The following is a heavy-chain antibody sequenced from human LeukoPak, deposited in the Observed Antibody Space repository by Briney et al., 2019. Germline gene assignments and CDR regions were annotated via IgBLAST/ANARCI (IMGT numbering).Heavy chain of an antibody. Sequence: GGSLTHSCAASGFTFSSFVMHWVRPAPGKRLEYVSAISSKGGSTYYAHSVKGRFTISSDNSKSTLSLQMGSLSAEDMAVYYCARGVGSGDYWGQEGLVTVSS. CDR1: GFTFSSFV. V-gene: IGHV3-64*01. J-gene: IGHJ4*02. CDR2: ISSKGGST. CDR3: ARGVGSGDY. D-gene: IGHD1-26*01.